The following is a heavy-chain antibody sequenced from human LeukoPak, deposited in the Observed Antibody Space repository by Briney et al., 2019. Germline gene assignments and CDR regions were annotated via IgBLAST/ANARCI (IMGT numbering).Heavy chain of an antibody. CDR3: ARAKGCSSTSCYSYYFDY. Sequence: PGGSLSLSCAASGFTFSSYWMHWVRQAPGKGLVWVSRINSDGSSTSYADSVKGRFTISRDRAKNTLFLQMDSLRADDTAVYYCARAKGCSSTSCYSYYFDYWGQGTLVTVSS. V-gene: IGHV3-74*01. J-gene: IGHJ4*02. CDR2: INSDGSST. CDR1: GFTFSSYW. D-gene: IGHD2-2*01.